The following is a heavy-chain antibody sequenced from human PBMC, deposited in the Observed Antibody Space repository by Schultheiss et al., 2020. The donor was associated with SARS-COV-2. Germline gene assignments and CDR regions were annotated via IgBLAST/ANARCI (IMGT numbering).Heavy chain of an antibody. V-gene: IGHV1-8*02. CDR2: MNPNSGNT. Sequence: ASVKVSCKASGYTFTSYGISWVRQATGQGLEWMGWMNPNSGNTGYAQKFQGRVTMTRDTSTSTVYMELSSLRSEDTAVYYCARGVAARQGWFDPWGQGTLVTVSS. J-gene: IGHJ5*02. CDR1: GYTFTSYG. D-gene: IGHD6-6*01. CDR3: ARGVAARQGWFDP.